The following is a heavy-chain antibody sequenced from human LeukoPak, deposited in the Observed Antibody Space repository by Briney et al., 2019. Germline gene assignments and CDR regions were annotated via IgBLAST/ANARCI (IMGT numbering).Heavy chain of an antibody. J-gene: IGHJ4*02. CDR3: ANWREGARPGFDY. Sequence: PGGSLRLSCAASGFTFSSYSMSWVRQAPGKGLEWVSAISGSGRTTYYADSVKGRFTISRDNSKNTLYLQMSSLRAEDTAAYYCANWREGARPGFDYWGQGTLVTVSS. V-gene: IGHV3-23*01. D-gene: IGHD1-26*01. CDR1: GFTFSSYS. CDR2: ISGSGRTT.